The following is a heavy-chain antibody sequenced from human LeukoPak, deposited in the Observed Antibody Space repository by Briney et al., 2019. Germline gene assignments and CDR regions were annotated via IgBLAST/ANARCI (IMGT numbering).Heavy chain of an antibody. CDR3: ARVRSYGSGFDY. J-gene: IGHJ4*02. CDR2: LYSGDNT. D-gene: IGHD3-10*01. CDR1: GFAFGSEA. Sequence: GGSLRLSCAVSGFAFGSEAMSWVRQAPGKGLEWVSVLYSGDNTYYADSVKGRFTISRDNSKNTLYLQMNSLRAGDTAVYYCARVRSYGSGFDYWGQGTLVTVSS. V-gene: IGHV3-53*01.